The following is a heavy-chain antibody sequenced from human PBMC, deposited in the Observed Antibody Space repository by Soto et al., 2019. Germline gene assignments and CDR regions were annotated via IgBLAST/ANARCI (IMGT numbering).Heavy chain of an antibody. CDR2: ISGSGGST. D-gene: IGHD1-26*01. CDR1: GFTFSSYA. Sequence: EVQLLESGGGLVQPGGSLRLSCAASGFTFSSYAMSWVRQAPGKGLEWVSAISGSGGSTYYADSVKGRFTISRDNSKNTLYLQMNCLRAEDTAVYYCTQIDSGSRTTGYYFDYWGQGTLVTVSS. V-gene: IGHV3-23*01. CDR3: TQIDSGSRTTGYYFDY. J-gene: IGHJ4*02.